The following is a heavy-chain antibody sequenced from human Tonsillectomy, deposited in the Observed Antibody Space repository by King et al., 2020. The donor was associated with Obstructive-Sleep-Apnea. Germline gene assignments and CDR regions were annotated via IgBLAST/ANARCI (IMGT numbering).Heavy chain of an antibody. D-gene: IGHD5-24*01. CDR3: ARFRDGDSCGDVDL. CDR2: VYSGGTT. V-gene: IGHV3-53*04. J-gene: IGHJ2*01. Sequence: GAAAGGIGGGSDVTGVRKAPGKGLGWGSVVYSGGTTYYAASVKGRFPTSRHNPRNTLSLQRNSLRAEGTAVYYFARFRDGDSCGDVDLWGRGALVTVSS. CDR1: GGIGGGSD.